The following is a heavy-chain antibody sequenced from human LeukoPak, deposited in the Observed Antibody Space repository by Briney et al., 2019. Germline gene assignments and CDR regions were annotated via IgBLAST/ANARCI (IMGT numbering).Heavy chain of an antibody. CDR1: GFTVSSNY. CDR3: ARGRPGYYFDY. V-gene: IGHV3-53*01. Sequence: GGSLRLSCAASGFTVSSNYMNWVRQAPGKGLEWVSVFYTSGSTHYADSVKGRFTISRDNSKNTLYLEMNSLRAEDTAVYHCARGRPGYYFDYWGQGTLVTVSS. D-gene: IGHD1-1*01. CDR2: FYTSGST. J-gene: IGHJ4*02.